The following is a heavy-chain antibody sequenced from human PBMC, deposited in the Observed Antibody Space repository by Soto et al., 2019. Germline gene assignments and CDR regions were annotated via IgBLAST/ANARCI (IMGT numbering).Heavy chain of an antibody. CDR3: ARLDSSGYYYGYYFEY. CDR1: GGSISSGSYA. J-gene: IGHJ4*02. Sequence: PXEALSLSFAVSGGSISSGSYAWSWIRQPPGKGLEWIGYIYHSGSTYYNPSLKSRVTISVDTSKNQFSLKLSSVTAADTAVYYCARLDSSGYYYGYYFEYWGQGTLVTVSS. CDR2: IYHSGST. D-gene: IGHD3-22*01. V-gene: IGHV4-30-2*01.